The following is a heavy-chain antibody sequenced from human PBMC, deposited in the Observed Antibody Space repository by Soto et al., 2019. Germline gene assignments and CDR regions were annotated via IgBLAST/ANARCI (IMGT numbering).Heavy chain of an antibody. CDR3: ARGGTRSYFRH. J-gene: IGHJ1*01. CDR1: GGSISSGGYY. D-gene: IGHD1-1*01. Sequence: QVQLQESGPGLVKPSQTLSLTCTVSGGSISSGGYYWSWIRQHPGKGLEWIGSIYDSGSTYYNPSLKSRVTISVDASKNQLSLELASVTAADTAMYYWARGGTRSYFRHWGQGTLVMVSS. V-gene: IGHV4-31*03. CDR2: IYDSGST.